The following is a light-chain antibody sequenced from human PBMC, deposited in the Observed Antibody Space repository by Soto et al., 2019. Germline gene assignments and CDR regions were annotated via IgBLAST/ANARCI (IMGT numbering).Light chain of an antibody. CDR2: GAS. CDR1: QSVSSN. CDR3: QQYTNWPPLP. Sequence: IVLTQSPGTMYLPPGERATLSCRASQSVSSNLAWYQRKPGQAPRLLIYGASTRATGIPARFSGSGSGTEFTLTISSLQSEDFAFYYCQQYTNWPPLPFAGRTKADI. V-gene: IGKV3-15*01. J-gene: IGKJ4*01.